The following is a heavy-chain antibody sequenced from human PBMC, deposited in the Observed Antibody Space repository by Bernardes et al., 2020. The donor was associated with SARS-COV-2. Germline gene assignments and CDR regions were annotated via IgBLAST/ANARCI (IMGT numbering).Heavy chain of an antibody. V-gene: IGHV4-4*07. CDR1: GGSISSYY. J-gene: IGHJ4*02. CDR2: IYTSGST. D-gene: IGHD6-6*01. CDR3: ARGGSSPSNGRTVDY. Sequence: SETLSLTCTVSGGSISSYYWSWIRQPAGKGLEWIGRIYTSGSTNYNPSLKSRVTMSVDTSKNQFSLKLSSVTAADTAVYYCARGGSSPSNGRTVDYWGQGTLVTVSS.